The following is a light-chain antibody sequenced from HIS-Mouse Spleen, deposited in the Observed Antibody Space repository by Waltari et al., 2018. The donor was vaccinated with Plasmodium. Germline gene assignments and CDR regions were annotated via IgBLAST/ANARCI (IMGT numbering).Light chain of an antibody. J-gene: IGLJ2*01. CDR1: SSDVGAYNY. CDR2: DDS. Sequence: QSALTQPRAVSGSPGQSVTISCTGTSSDVGAYNYFSWHQQNPGKARKLMIYDDSKRPAGVPDRFSGSKSGSTASLTISGLQAEDEADYCCCSYAGSYTLVFGGGTKLTVL. V-gene: IGLV2-11*01. CDR3: CSYAGSYTLV.